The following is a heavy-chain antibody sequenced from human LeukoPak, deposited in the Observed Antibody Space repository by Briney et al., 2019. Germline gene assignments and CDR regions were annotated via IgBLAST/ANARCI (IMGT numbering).Heavy chain of an antibody. Sequence: AGGSLRLSCAASGFTFSSYAMNWVRQAPGKGLEWVSAISGSGGSTYYADSVKGRFTISRDNSKNTLYLQMNSLRAEDTAVYYCARGSGSTPFDYWGQGTLVTVSS. CDR3: ARGSGSTPFDY. J-gene: IGHJ4*02. CDR2: ISGSGGST. CDR1: GFTFSSYA. V-gene: IGHV3-23*01. D-gene: IGHD5-12*01.